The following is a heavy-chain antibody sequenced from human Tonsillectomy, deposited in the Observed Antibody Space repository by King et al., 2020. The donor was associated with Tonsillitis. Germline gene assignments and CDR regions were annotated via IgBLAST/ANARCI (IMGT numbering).Heavy chain of an antibody. CDR3: AKDPDLWSVYWPCFGMDV. CDR1: GFTFGSYD. CDR2: ISDDGSKK. V-gene: IGHV3-30*18. D-gene: IGHD3-3*01. Sequence: VQLVESGGGVVQPGRSLKLSCAASGFTFGSYDMHWVRQAPGKGLEWVAVISDDGSKKYYIDSVKGRFTISRDNSKNTLYLQMTSLRAEDTAVYYCAKDPDLWSVYWPCFGMDVWGQGTPVTVSS. J-gene: IGHJ6*02.